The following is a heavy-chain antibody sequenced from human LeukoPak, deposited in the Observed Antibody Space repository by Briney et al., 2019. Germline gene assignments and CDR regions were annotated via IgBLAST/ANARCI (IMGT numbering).Heavy chain of an antibody. D-gene: IGHD2-8*01. V-gene: IGHV4-59*01. Sequence: PSETLSLTCTVSGGSISGYYWAWIRQPPGKVLEWFGYIHYSGNTNYNPSLKSRVTMSVDTSKNQFSLKLTSVTAADTAVYYCTKIANGGLSDYWGQGTLVTVSS. J-gene: IGHJ4*02. CDR3: TKIANGGLSDY. CDR2: IHYSGNT. CDR1: GGSISGYY.